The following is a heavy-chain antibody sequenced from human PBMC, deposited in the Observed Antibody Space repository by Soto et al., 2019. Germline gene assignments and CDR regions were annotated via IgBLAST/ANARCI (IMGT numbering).Heavy chain of an antibody. D-gene: IGHD5-18*01. Sequence: AGESLKISCKVSGYSFTSYWISWVRQMPGKGLEWMGRIDPRDSFTNYSPSFRGHVTFSTDKSISTAYLEWNSLKASDSAMYFCARLATDMAKTYFDYWGQGTQVTVSS. CDR2: IDPRDSFT. CDR3: ARLATDMAKTYFDY. V-gene: IGHV5-10-1*01. CDR1: GYSFTSYW. J-gene: IGHJ4*02.